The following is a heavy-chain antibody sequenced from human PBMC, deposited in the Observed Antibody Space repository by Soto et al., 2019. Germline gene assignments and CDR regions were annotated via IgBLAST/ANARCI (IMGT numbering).Heavy chain of an antibody. V-gene: IGHV4-31*03. J-gene: IGHJ5*02. CDR3: ARRPLTKAAAGTGAWFDP. Sequence: SETLSLTCTVSGGSISSGGYYWSWIRQHPGKGLEWIGYIYYSGSTYYNPSLKSRVTISVDTSKNQFSLKLSSVTAADTAVYYCARRPLTKAAAGTGAWFDPWGQGTLVTVSS. CDR1: GGSISSGGYY. CDR2: IYYSGST. D-gene: IGHD6-13*01.